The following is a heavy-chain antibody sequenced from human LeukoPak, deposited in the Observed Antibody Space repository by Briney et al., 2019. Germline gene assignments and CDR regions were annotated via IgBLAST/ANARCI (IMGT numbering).Heavy chain of an antibody. CDR1: GFTFSSYG. CDR2: ISYDGSNK. V-gene: IGHV3-30*18. CDR3: AKDRASSSWVKGYYYYGMDV. J-gene: IGHJ6*04. Sequence: GRSLRLSCAASGFTFSSYGMQWVRQAPGKGLEWVAVISYDGSNKYYADSVKGRFTISRDNSKNTLYLQMNSLRAEDTAVYYCAKDRASSSWVKGYYYYGMDVWGKGTTVTVSS. D-gene: IGHD6-13*01.